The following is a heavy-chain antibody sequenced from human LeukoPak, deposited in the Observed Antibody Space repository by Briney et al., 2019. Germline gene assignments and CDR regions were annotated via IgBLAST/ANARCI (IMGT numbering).Heavy chain of an antibody. CDR3: ARDQEQWLPPDLSYNWFDP. J-gene: IGHJ5*02. Sequence: ASVKVSCKASGYTFTGYYMHWVRQAPGQGRERMGWINPNSGGTNYAQKFQGRVTMTRDTSISTAYMELSRLRSDDTAVYYCARDQEQWLPPDLSYNWFDPWGQGTLVTVSS. V-gene: IGHV1-2*02. D-gene: IGHD6-19*01. CDR1: GYTFTGYY. CDR2: INPNSGGT.